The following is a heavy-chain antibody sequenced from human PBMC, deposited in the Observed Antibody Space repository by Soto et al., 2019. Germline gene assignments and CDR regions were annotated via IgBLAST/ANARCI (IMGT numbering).Heavy chain of an antibody. Sequence: GGSLRLSCAASGFTFSSYDMHWVRQATGKGLEWVSAIGTAGDTYYPGSVKGRFTISRENAKNSLYLQMNSLRAGDTAVYYCAREFSSSWYHYYGMDVWGQGTTVTVSS. D-gene: IGHD6-13*01. CDR2: IGTAGDT. CDR1: GFTFSSYD. V-gene: IGHV3-13*04. J-gene: IGHJ6*02. CDR3: AREFSSSWYHYYGMDV.